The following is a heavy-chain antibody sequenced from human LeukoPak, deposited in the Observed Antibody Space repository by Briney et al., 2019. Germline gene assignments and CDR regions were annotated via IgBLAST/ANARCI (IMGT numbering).Heavy chain of an antibody. CDR3: ARIPPSAYSSSSPLLDYYMDV. J-gene: IGHJ6*03. CDR1: GFTFSSYS. CDR2: ISSSSSYI. D-gene: IGHD6-6*01. V-gene: IGHV3-21*01. Sequence: GGSLRLSCAASGFTFSSYSMNWVRQAPGKGLEWVSSISSSSSYIYYADSVKGRFTISRDNAKNSLYLQMNSLRAEDTAVYYCARIPPSAYSSSSPLLDYYMDVWGKGTTVTVSS.